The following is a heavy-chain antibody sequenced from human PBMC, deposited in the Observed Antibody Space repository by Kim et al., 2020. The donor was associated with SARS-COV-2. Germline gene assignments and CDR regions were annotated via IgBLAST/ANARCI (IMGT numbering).Heavy chain of an antibody. D-gene: IGHD6-6*01. CDR1: GHSFTTYW. CDR2: IDPSASNS. Sequence: GESLKISCQGSGHSFTTYWISWVRQMPGKGLEWMGRIDPSASNSMYRPSFQGHVTISDDKSVSTAYLQWSSLKASDTAMYYCATRDSSSRGVDYWGQGA. V-gene: IGHV5-10-1*01. J-gene: IGHJ4*02. CDR3: ATRDSSSRGVDY.